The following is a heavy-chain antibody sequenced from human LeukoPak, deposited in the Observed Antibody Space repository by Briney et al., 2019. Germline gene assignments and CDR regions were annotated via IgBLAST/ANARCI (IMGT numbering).Heavy chain of an antibody. J-gene: IGHJ5*02. Sequence: ASVKVSCKVSGYTLTELSMHWVRQAPGKGLEWMGGFDPEDGETIYAQKFQGRVTMTEDTSTDTAYMELSSLRSEDTAVCYCARVGYSGYDYDWFDPWGQGTLVTVSS. V-gene: IGHV1-24*01. CDR1: GYTLTELS. CDR3: ARVGYSGYDYDWFDP. CDR2: FDPEDGET. D-gene: IGHD5-12*01.